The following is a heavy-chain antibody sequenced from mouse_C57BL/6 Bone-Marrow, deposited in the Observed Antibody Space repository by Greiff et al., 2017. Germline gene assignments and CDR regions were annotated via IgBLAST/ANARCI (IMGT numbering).Heavy chain of an antibody. CDR2: IHPNSGST. J-gene: IGHJ2*01. CDR1: GYTFTSYW. CDR3: ADDGYYPFDY. Sequence: VQRVESGAELVKPGASVKLSCKASGYTFTSYWMHWVKQRPGQGLEWIGMIHPNSGSTNYNEKFKSKATLTVDKSSSTAYMQLSSLTSEYSAVYYCADDGYYPFDYWGQGTTLTVSS. V-gene: IGHV1-64*01. D-gene: IGHD2-3*01.